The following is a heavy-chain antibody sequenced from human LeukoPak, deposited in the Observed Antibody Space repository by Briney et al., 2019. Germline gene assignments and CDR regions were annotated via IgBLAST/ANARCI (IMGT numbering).Heavy chain of an antibody. CDR1: GFTFNTYS. CDR3: ARDSTYTGSFHDAFDI. J-gene: IGHJ3*02. Sequence: GGSLRLSCAASGFTFNTYSMNWVRQAPGKGLEWVASIFSSSLYINYADSVKGRFTISRDNAENSLFLQMNSLRAEDTAVYYCARDSTYTGSFHDAFDIWGQGTMVIVSS. CDR2: IFSSSLYI. V-gene: IGHV3-21*01. D-gene: IGHD1-26*01.